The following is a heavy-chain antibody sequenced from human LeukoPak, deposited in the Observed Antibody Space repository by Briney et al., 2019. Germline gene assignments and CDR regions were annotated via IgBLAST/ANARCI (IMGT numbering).Heavy chain of an antibody. D-gene: IGHD3-3*02. J-gene: IGHJ4*02. CDR2: ISGSGGST. CDR3: AHISMSWPDY. Sequence: GGSLRLSCAASGFTFSSYAMSWVRQAPGKGLEWVSAISGSGGSTYYADSVKGRFTISRDNYKNTLYLQMNSLRAEDTAVYYCAHISMSWPDYWGQGTLVTFSS. V-gene: IGHV3-23*01. CDR1: GFTFSSYA.